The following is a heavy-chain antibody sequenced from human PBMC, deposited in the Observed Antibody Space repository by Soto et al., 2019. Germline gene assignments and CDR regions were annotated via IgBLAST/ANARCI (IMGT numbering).Heavy chain of an antibody. CDR2: ISGSGGST. CDR3: GGRQLDPCDYYYCMDV. D-gene: IGHD6-13*01. Sequence: HPGGSLRLSCAASGFTFSSYAMSWVRQAPGKGLEWVSAISGSGGSTYYADSVKGRFTISRDNSKNTLYLQMNSLRAEDTAVYYCGGRQLDPCDYYYCMDVWGKGTTVTVSS. J-gene: IGHJ6*04. V-gene: IGHV3-23*01. CDR1: GFTFSSYA.